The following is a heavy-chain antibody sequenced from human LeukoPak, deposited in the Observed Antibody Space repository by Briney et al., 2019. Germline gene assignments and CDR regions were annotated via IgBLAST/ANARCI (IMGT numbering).Heavy chain of an antibody. CDR1: GYTFTSYY. V-gene: IGHV1-46*01. D-gene: IGHD3-22*01. Sequence: ASVKVSCKASGYTFTSYYMHWVRQAPGQGLEWMGIINPSGGSTSYAQKFQGRVTITADESTSTAYMELSSLRSEDTAVYYCAHSSGYPGYFDYWGQGTLVTVSS. CDR3: AHSSGYPGYFDY. CDR2: INPSGGST. J-gene: IGHJ4*02.